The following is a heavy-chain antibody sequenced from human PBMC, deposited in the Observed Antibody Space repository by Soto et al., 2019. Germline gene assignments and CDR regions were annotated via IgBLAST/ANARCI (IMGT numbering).Heavy chain of an antibody. CDR3: AREFLGRFGVDSLDS. J-gene: IGHJ4*02. Sequence: QVQLLQSGAEVKKPGASVKVSCQASGYTFNTHAMQWVRQAPGQGLEWMGWINGGNGNTKYSQKFQGRLTVPRDTSAATVYMELSSLTSGDPAVYYCAREFLGRFGVDSLDSWGQGTLVTVSS. CDR2: INGGNGNT. V-gene: IGHV1-3*01. D-gene: IGHD3-3*01. CDR1: GYTFNTHA.